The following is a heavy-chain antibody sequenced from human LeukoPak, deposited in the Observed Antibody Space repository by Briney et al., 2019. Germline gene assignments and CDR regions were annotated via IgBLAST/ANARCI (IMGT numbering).Heavy chain of an antibody. CDR2: IRYDGSNK. J-gene: IGHJ4*02. V-gene: IGHV3-30*02. D-gene: IGHD3-10*01. Sequence: GGSLRLSCAASGFTFSSYGMHWVRQAPGKGLEWVAFIRYDGSNKYYADSVKGRFTISRDNSKNTLYLQMNSLRAEDTAVYHCAKVDWSYGSGSPDYWGQGTLVTASS. CDR1: GFTFSSYG. CDR3: AKVDWSYGSGSPDY.